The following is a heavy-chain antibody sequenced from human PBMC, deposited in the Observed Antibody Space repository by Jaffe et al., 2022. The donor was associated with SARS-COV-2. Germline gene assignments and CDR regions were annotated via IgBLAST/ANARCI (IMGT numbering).Heavy chain of an antibody. Sequence: EVQLVESGGGVVQPGGSLRLSCAASGFTFDDYAMHWVRQAPGKGLEWVSLISGDGGSTYYADSVKGRFTISRDNSKNSLYLQMNSLRTEDTALYYCAKDMGPLHSYSGDFWSGYYTGVPDYWGQGTLVTVSS. CDR3: AKDMGPLHSYSGDFWSGYYTGVPDY. J-gene: IGHJ4*02. D-gene: IGHD3-3*01. CDR2: ISGDGGST. V-gene: IGHV3-43*02. CDR1: GFTFDDYA.